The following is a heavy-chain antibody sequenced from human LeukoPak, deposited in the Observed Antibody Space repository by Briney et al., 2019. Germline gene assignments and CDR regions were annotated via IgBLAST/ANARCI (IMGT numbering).Heavy chain of an antibody. CDR1: GFTFSAFA. D-gene: IGHD3-22*01. V-gene: IGHV3-23*01. Sequence: GGSLRLSCAASGFTFSAFAMNWVRQAPGKGLEWVSVISDSGGSTSYADSVKGRFTISRDNSKNTLYLQMNSLRAEDTAVYYCAKVQYYSDTSPPYDAFDIWGQGTMVIVSS. CDR2: ISDSGGST. CDR3: AKVQYYSDTSPPYDAFDI. J-gene: IGHJ3*02.